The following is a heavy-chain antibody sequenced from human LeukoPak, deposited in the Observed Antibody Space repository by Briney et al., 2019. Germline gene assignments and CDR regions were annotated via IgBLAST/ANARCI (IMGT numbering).Heavy chain of an antibody. CDR1: GFTFSSYG. Sequence: GGSLRLSCAASGFTFSSYGMHWVRQAPGKGLEWVAVIWYDGSNKYYADSVKGRFTISRDNSKNTLYLQMNSLRAEDTAVYYCAKGYCSSTSCYPDYWGQGTLVTVSS. D-gene: IGHD2-2*01. CDR3: AKGYCSSTSCYPDY. CDR2: IWYDGSNK. V-gene: IGHV3-33*06. J-gene: IGHJ4*02.